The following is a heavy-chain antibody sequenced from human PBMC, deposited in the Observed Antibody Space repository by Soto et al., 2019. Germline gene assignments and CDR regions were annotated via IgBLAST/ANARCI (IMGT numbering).Heavy chain of an antibody. J-gene: IGHJ4*02. V-gene: IGHV3-23*01. CDR3: AKGYYDFWSGYIV. D-gene: IGHD3-3*01. Sequence: EVQLLESGGGLVQPGGSLRLSCAASGFTFSNNAMSWVRQAPGKGLEWVSPISGSGGTTYSAVTMGGHNTISRDNSKNTLYLEMNRVGDEDTAVDDCAKGYYDFWSGYIVWGQGTLVTVSS. CDR1: GFTFSNNA. CDR2: ISGSGGTT.